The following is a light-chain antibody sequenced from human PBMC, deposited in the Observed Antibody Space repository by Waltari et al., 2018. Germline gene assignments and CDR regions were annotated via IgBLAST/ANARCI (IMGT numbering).Light chain of an antibody. Sequence: DIQMTQYPSSLSASVGDSVTITCRASQSISSYLNWYQQKPGKAPKLLIYAASSLQRGVPSRFSGSGSGTDFTLTISSLQPEDFATYYCQQSYSTPITFGQGTRLEIK. J-gene: IGKJ5*01. CDR1: QSISSY. CDR3: QQSYSTPIT. CDR2: AAS. V-gene: IGKV1-39*01.